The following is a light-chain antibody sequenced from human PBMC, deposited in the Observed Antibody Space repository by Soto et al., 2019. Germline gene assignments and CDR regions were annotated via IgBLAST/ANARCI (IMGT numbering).Light chain of an antibody. CDR2: SNN. CDR1: SSNIGSNT. V-gene: IGLV1-44*01. Sequence: QSVLTQPPSASGTPGQRVTISCSGSSSNIGSNTVNWYQQLPGTAPKLLIYSNNQRPSGVPDRFSGSKSGTSASLAISGLQSEDEADYYRAAWDDSLGYVFGTGTKLTVL. CDR3: AAWDDSLGYV. J-gene: IGLJ1*01.